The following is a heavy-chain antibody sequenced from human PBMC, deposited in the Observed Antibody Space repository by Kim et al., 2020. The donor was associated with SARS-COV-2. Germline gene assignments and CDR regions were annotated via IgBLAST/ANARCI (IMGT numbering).Heavy chain of an antibody. CDR3: ARDVEVE. Sequence: SSSYIYYADSVKGRFTISRDNAKNSLYLQMNSLRAEDTAVYYCARDVEVEWGQGTLVTVSS. V-gene: IGHV3-21*01. J-gene: IGHJ4*02. CDR2: SSSYI.